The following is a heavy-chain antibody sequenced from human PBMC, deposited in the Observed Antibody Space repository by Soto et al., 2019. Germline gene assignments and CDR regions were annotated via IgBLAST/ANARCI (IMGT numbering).Heavy chain of an antibody. Sequence: QVQLQESGPGLVKPSQTLSLTCTVSGGSISSDGYYWSWIRQHPEKGLEWIGYSFYSGNTYHNPYLERRVTISVDTSRNQCDLTLNSVTAADTAVYYCARGDVGVVPPHLSEGAYYNYMDVWGKGTTVTVSS. CDR3: ARGDVGVVPPHLSEGAYYNYMDV. J-gene: IGHJ6*03. CDR2: SFYSGNT. CDR1: GGSISSDGYY. D-gene: IGHD2-2*01. V-gene: IGHV4-31*03.